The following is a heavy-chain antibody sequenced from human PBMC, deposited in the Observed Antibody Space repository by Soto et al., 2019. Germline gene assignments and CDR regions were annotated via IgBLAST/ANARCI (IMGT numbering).Heavy chain of an antibody. Sequence: SVKVSCKASGGTFSTHAIIWVRQAPGHGLEWMGGIIPISGTTYYTQKFQGRVTITADEPTSTAFMELSSLKSEDTAVFYCARGYCSGGNCYSGMDVWGQGTMVTVSS. CDR2: IIPISGTT. CDR1: GGTFSTHA. D-gene: IGHD2-15*01. CDR3: ARGYCSGGNCYSGMDV. V-gene: IGHV1-69*13. J-gene: IGHJ6*02.